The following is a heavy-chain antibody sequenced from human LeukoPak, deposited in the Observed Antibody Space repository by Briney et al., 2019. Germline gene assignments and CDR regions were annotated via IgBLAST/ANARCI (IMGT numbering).Heavy chain of an antibody. CDR1: GDSITKIDHH. V-gene: IGHV4-39*07. Sequence: PSETLSLTCAVSGDSITKIDHHWGGLRQPPGKGLEWIGSISYNGDTHYNASLKGRVTLSVDTSTNEFSLQLNSVTAADTAIYYCARDYSYRLFWGQGTLVTVSS. CDR3: ARDYSYRLF. D-gene: IGHD5-18*01. J-gene: IGHJ4*02. CDR2: ISYNGDT.